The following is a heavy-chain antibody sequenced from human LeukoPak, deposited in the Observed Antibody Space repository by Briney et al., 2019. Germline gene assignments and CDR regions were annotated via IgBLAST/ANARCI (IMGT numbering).Heavy chain of an antibody. CDR2: IKSGTAGGTT. Sequence: GGSLRLSCAASGFTFSNAWMSWVRQAPGKGLEWVGRIKSGTAGGTTDYAAPVKGRFTISRDDSKNTLYLQMNSLKTEDTAVYYCTTRDYTSYFDYWGQGTLVTVSS. V-gene: IGHV3-15*01. CDR3: TTRDYTSYFDY. CDR1: GFTFSNAW. D-gene: IGHD4-11*01. J-gene: IGHJ4*02.